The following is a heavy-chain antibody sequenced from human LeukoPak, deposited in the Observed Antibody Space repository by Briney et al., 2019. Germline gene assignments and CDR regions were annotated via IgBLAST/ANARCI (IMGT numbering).Heavy chain of an antibody. Sequence: GGSLRLSCAASGFTFSDHYMEWVRQAPGKGLEWVSAISGSGGSTYYADSVKGRFTISRDNSKNTLYLQMNSLRAEDTAVYYCAKDRNYYDSSPALFGYWGQGTLVTVSS. CDR1: GFTFSDHY. CDR3: AKDRNYYDSSPALFGY. CDR2: ISGSGGST. J-gene: IGHJ4*02. D-gene: IGHD3-22*01. V-gene: IGHV3-23*01.